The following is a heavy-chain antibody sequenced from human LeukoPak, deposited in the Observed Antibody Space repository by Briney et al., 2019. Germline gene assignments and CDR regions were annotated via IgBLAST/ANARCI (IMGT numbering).Heavy chain of an antibody. D-gene: IGHD2-2*01. Sequence: SVKVSCKASRGTFSSYAISWVRQAPGQGLEWMGGIIPIFGTANYAQKFQGRVKITADESTSTAYMELSSLRSDDTAVYYCARDRRGRYCSSISCYLGCFDPWGQGTLVTVSS. CDR2: IIPIFGTA. V-gene: IGHV1-69*13. CDR1: RGTFSSYA. CDR3: ARDRRGRYCSSISCYLGCFDP. J-gene: IGHJ5*02.